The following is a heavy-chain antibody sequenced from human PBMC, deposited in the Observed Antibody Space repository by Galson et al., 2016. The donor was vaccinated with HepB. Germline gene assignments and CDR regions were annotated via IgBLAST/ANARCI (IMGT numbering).Heavy chain of an antibody. CDR1: EFIFSSYW. J-gene: IGHJ4*02. CDR3: ARDAYGDRRGDY. V-gene: IGHV3-7*01. CDR2: IKEDGSEK. D-gene: IGHD4-17*01. Sequence: SLRLSCAASEFIFSSYWMSWVRQAPGKGLEWVADIKEDGSEKYYADSVKGRFTISRDNDKNSLYLQMNSLRDEDPAVYYCARDAYGDRRGDYWGQGTLVTVSS.